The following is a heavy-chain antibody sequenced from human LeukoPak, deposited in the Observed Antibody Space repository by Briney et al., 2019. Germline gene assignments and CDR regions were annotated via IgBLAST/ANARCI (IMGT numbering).Heavy chain of an antibody. D-gene: IGHD6-13*01. CDR1: GFTVSSNY. Sequence: GGSLRLSCAASGFTVSSNYMSWVRQAPGKGLEWVSVIYSGGSTYYADSVKGRSTISRDNSKNTLYLQMNSLRAEDTAVYYCARDALYGYSSSWSDYWGQGTLVTVSS. CDR3: ARDALYGYSSSWSDY. V-gene: IGHV3-66*01. CDR2: IYSGGST. J-gene: IGHJ4*02.